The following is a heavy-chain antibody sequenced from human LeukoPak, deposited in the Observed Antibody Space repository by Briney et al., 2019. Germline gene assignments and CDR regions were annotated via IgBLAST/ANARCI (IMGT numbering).Heavy chain of an antibody. CDR1: GYSFTSYW. D-gene: IGHD6-13*01. CDR2: IYPGDSDT. V-gene: IGHV5-51*01. CDR3: ARLRIAAAGTNYFDY. Sequence: GESLKISCKGSGYSFTSYWIGWVRQMPGKGLEWMGIIYPGDSDTRYSPSFQGQVTISADKSISTAYLQWSSLRASDTAMYYCARLRIAAAGTNYFDYWGQGTLVTVSS. J-gene: IGHJ4*02.